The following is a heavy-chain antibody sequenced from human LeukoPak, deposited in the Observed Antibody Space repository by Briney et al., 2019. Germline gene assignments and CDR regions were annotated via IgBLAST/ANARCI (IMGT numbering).Heavy chain of an antibody. CDR2: IYYSGST. V-gene: IGHV4-39*01. D-gene: IGHD3-9*01. Sequence: PSETLSLTCTVSGGSISSSSYYWGWIRQPPGKGLEWIGSIYYSGSTYYNPSLKSRVTISVDTSKNQFSLKLSSVTAADTAVYYCATPGDYDILTGSGMDVWGQGTTVTVSS. CDR1: GGSISSSSYY. CDR3: ATPGDYDILTGSGMDV. J-gene: IGHJ6*02.